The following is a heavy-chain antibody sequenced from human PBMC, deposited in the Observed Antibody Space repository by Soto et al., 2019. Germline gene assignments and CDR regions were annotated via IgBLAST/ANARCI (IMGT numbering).Heavy chain of an antibody. CDR3: ARAVLNYYDSSGYYIYYYYGMDV. CDR2: ISAYNGNT. J-gene: IGHJ6*02. CDR1: GYTFTSCG. Sequence: ASVEVSCKASGYTFTSCGISWVRQAPGQGLEWMGWISAYNGNTNYAQKLQGRVTMTTDTSTSTAYMELRSLRSDDTAVYYCARAVLNYYDSSGYYIYYYYGMDVWGQGTTVTVSS. D-gene: IGHD3-22*01. V-gene: IGHV1-18*01.